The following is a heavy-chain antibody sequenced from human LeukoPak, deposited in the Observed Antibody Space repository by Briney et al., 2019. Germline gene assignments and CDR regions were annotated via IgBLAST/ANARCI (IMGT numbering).Heavy chain of an antibody. CDR1: GFTFSSYW. Sequence: GGSLRLSCAASGFTFSSYWMHWVRQVPGKGLVWVSRINSDGSSTTYADSVKGRFTISRDNAKNTVNLQMNSLRAEDTAVYYCARVAISVTSAWFDPWGQGTLVTVSS. V-gene: IGHV3-74*01. D-gene: IGHD1-7*01. CDR3: ARVAISVTSAWFDP. J-gene: IGHJ5*02. CDR2: INSDGSST.